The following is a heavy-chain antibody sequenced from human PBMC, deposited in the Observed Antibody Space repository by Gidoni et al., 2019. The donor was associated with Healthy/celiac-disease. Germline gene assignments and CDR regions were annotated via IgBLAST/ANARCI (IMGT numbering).Heavy chain of an antibody. CDR1: GGSFSGYY. J-gene: IGHJ4*02. V-gene: IGHV4-34*01. D-gene: IGHD3-22*01. CDR3: ARTPPFDYDSSGYFDY. CDR2: INHSGST. Sequence: QVQLQQWGAGLLKPSETLSLTCAVSGGSFSGYYWRWIRQPPGKGLEWIGEINHSGSTNYNPSLKSRVTISVDTSKNQFSLKLSSVTAADTAVYYCARTPPFDYDSSGYFDYWGQGTLVTVSS.